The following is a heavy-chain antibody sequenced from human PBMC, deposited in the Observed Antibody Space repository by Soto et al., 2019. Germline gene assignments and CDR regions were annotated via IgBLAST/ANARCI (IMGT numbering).Heavy chain of an antibody. V-gene: IGHV4-30-2*01. D-gene: IGHD3-22*01. J-gene: IGHJ4*02. CDR3: ARGVFFYDSSGYYYWRGGGTYFDY. CDR2: IYHSGST. Sequence: SETLSLTCAVSGGSISSGGYSWSWIRQPPGKGMEWIGYIYHSGSTYYKPSLKSRFTISVDRSKNQFSLKLSFLTAGDTGVYYCARGVFFYDSSGYYYWRGGGTYFDYWGQGTLVTVSS. CDR1: GGSISSGGYS.